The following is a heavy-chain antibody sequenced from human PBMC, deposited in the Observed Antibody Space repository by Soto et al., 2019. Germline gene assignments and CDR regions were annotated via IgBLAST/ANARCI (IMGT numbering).Heavy chain of an antibody. CDR1: GYSFTSYW. CDR3: ARSRRGAYSSGWYSPSGYYNYGIDV. J-gene: IGHJ6*02. V-gene: IGHV5-51*01. Sequence: GESLKISCKGSGYSFTSYWIGWVRQMPGKGLEWMGIIYPGDSDTRYSPSFQGQVTISADKSISTAYLKWSSLKASDTAIYYCARSRRGAYSSGWYSPSGYYNYGIDVWGQGTKVTVSS. CDR2: IYPGDSDT. D-gene: IGHD6-13*01.